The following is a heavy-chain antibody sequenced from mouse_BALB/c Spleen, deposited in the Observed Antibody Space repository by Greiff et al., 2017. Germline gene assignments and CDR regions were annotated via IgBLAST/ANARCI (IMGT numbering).Heavy chain of an antibody. Sequence: VQHQQSGAELVRPGALVKLSCKASGFNIKDYYMHWVKQRPEQGLEWIGWIDPENGNTIYDPKFQGKASITADTSSNTAYLQLSSLTSEDTAVYYCAPYDGYYAYWGQGTLVTVSA. CDR3: APYDGYYAY. J-gene: IGHJ3*01. D-gene: IGHD2-3*01. CDR2: IDPENGNT. CDR1: GFNIKDYY. V-gene: IGHV14-1*02.